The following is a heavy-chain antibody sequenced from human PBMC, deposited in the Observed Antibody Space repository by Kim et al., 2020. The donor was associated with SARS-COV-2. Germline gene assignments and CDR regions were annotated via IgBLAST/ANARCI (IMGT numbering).Heavy chain of an antibody. Sequence: ASVKVSCKASGYTFTSYAMNWVRQAPGQGLEWMGWINTNTGNPTYAQGFTGRFVFSLDTSVSTAYLQISSLKAEDTAVYYCARDTAFGVVIIPYYYYGMDVWGQGTTVTVSS. D-gene: IGHD3-3*01. CDR3: ARDTAFGVVIIPYYYYGMDV. V-gene: IGHV7-4-1*02. CDR1: GYTFTSYA. J-gene: IGHJ6*02. CDR2: INTNTGNP.